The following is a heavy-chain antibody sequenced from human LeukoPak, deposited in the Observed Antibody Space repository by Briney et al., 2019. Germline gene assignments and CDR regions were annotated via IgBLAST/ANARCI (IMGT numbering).Heavy chain of an antibody. CDR3: AKDAAAAGSFDF. CDR1: GFTFSNYA. CDR2: ISSGGSDK. D-gene: IGHD6-13*01. J-gene: IGHJ4*02. V-gene: IGHV3-30*18. Sequence: GGALRLSCAGSGFTFSNYAMHWVRQAPGKGLEWVAVISSGGSDKYYPDSVKGRFTISRDNSKNTLYLQMNSLRPEDTAVYYCAKDAAAAGSFDFWGQGTLVTVSS.